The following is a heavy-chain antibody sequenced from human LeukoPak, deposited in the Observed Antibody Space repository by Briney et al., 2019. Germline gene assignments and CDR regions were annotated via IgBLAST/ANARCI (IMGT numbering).Heavy chain of an antibody. CDR1: GFTFSSYE. Sequence: GGSLRLSCAASGFTFSSYEMNWVRQAPGKGLEWVSYISSSGSTIYYADSVKGRFTISRDNSKHTLYMQMNSLRPEDTALYYCARDYGSGSFAFDIWGQGTVVTVSS. CDR3: ARDYGSGSFAFDI. D-gene: IGHD3-10*01. V-gene: IGHV3-48*03. J-gene: IGHJ3*02. CDR2: ISSSGSTI.